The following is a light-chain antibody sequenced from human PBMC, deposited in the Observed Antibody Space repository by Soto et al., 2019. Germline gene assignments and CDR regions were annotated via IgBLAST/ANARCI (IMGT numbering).Light chain of an antibody. V-gene: IGKV3-15*01. J-gene: IGKJ5*01. Sequence: EIVLTQSPATLSVSTGERATLSCRASQSVNSNLAWYQQKPGQAPRLLIYAASTRATGIPARFSGSGSGTDFTLTINSLEPEDFAVYYCQQRNNWQAFGQGTRLEI. CDR2: AAS. CDR3: QQRNNWQA. CDR1: QSVNSN.